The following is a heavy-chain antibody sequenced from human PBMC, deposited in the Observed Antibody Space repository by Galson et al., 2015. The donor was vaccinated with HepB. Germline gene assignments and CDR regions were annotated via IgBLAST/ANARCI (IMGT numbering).Heavy chain of an antibody. CDR2: ISAYNGNT. D-gene: IGHD3-10*01. V-gene: IGHV1-18*04. Sequence: SVKVSCKASGYTFTSYGIGWVRQAPGQGLEWMGWISAYNGNTNYAQKLQGRVTMTTDTSTSTAYMELRSLRSDDTAVYYCARDRPYGSGSYYPAEYFQHWGQGTLVTVSS. CDR3: ARDRPYGSGSYYPAEYFQH. J-gene: IGHJ1*01. CDR1: GYTFTSYG.